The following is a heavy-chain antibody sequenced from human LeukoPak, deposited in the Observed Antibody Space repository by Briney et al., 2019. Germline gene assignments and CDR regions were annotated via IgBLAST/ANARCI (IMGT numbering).Heavy chain of an antibody. D-gene: IGHD2-2*02. CDR3: AREGLNTLDCSSTSCYRGGFDY. V-gene: IGHV4-59*11. Sequence: SETLTLTCTVSGGSISSHYWSWIRQPPGKGLEWIGYIYYSGSTNYNPSLKSRITISVDTSKNQFSLKLSSVTAADTAVYYCAREGLNTLDCSSTSCYRGGFDYWGQGTLVTVSS. CDR1: GGSISSHY. J-gene: IGHJ4*02. CDR2: IYYSGST.